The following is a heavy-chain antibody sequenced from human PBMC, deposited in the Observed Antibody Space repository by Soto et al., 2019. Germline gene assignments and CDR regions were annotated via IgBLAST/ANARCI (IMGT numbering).Heavy chain of an antibody. D-gene: IGHD2-2*01. CDR1: GFTFSSYA. V-gene: IGHV3-23*01. CDR3: AAGVCSSTSCYVGYFDY. J-gene: IGHJ4*02. CDR2: ISGSGGST. Sequence: GGSLRLSCAASGFTFSSYAMSWVRQAPGKGLEWVSAISGSGGSTYYADSVKGRFTISRDNSKNTLYLQMNSLRAEDTAVYYCAAGVCSSTSCYVGYFDYWGQGTLVTVS.